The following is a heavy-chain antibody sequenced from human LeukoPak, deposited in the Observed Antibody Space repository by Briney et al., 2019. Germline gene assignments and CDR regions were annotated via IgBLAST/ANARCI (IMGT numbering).Heavy chain of an antibody. D-gene: IGHD1-26*01. J-gene: IGHJ4*02. V-gene: IGHV3-33*08. CDR1: GFTFSSYA. Sequence: GRSLRLSCAASGFTFSSYAMHWVRQAPGKGLEWVAVVWYDGNNKSYADSVKGRFTISRDNSKNTLYLQMNSLRAEDTAIYYCVRDRGTYRPIDYWGQGTLVTVSS. CDR2: VWYDGNNK. CDR3: VRDRGTYRPIDY.